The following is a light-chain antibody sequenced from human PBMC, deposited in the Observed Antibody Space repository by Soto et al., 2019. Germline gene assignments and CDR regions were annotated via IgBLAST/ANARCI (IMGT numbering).Light chain of an antibody. Sequence: IVLTHSPATLTVSPGARVTLSCRASQSVDINLAWYQQKPGQAPRLLIYGASTRATDMPGRFSGRGAGAEFTLTISSLQSEDFAVYYCQQYNNWPRTFGQGTKVDIK. CDR1: QSVDIN. V-gene: IGKV3-15*01. CDR2: GAS. J-gene: IGKJ1*01. CDR3: QQYNNWPRT.